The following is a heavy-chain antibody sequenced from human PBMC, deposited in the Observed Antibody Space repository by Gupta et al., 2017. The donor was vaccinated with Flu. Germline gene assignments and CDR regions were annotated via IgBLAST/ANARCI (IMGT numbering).Heavy chain of an antibody. CDR2: IIPILGTA. Sequence: SYAISWVRQAPGQGLEWMGGIIPILGTANYTQNCQGRVTSTADKSTSTAYMELRSLRSEDTAVYYCARSGNYLRDYYNMEVWGKGTTVSVSS. CDR1: SYA. J-gene: IGHJ6*03. D-gene: IGHD3-3*01. V-gene: IGHV1-69*06. CDR3: ARSGNYLRDYYNMEV.